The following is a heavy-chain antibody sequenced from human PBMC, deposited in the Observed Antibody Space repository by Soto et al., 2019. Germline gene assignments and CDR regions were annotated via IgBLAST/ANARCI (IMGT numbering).Heavy chain of an antibody. CDR2: IYYSGST. V-gene: IGHV4-39*01. D-gene: IGHD3-3*01. CDR1: GGSISSSSYY. Sequence: QLQLQESGPGLVKPSETLSLTCTVSGGSISSSSYYWGWIRQPPGKGLEWIGSIYYSGSTYYNPSLKSRVTISVDTSKTHCSLKLSSVTAADTAVYYCASQESIWLPHVDYWGQGTLVTVSS. CDR3: ASQESIWLPHVDY. J-gene: IGHJ4*02.